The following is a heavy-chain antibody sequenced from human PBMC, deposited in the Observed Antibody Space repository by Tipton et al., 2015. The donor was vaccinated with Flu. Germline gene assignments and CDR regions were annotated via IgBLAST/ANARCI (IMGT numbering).Heavy chain of an antibody. CDR1: GDSMRSDYF. D-gene: IGHD7-27*01. Sequence: LSLTCTVSGDSMRSDYFWGWIRQAPGKGLEWLSYISSAGSTISYADSVRGRFTISRDNAKNSLYLQLNSLRAEDTALYYCATLTGDDYWGQGDLVTVSS. J-gene: IGHJ4*02. V-gene: IGHV3-11*04. CDR3: ATLTGDDY. CDR2: ISSAGSTI.